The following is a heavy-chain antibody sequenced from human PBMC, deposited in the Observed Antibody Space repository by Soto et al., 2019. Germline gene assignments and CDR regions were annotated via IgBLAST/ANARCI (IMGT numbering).Heavy chain of an antibody. J-gene: IGHJ6*02. CDR3: ARGRVEVRSGYYYGMDV. V-gene: IGHV1-69*12. CDR2: IIPIFGTA. Sequence: QVQLVQSGAEVKKPGSSVKVSCKASGGTFSSYAISWVRQAPGQGLEWMGGIIPIFGTANYGQKFQGGATITADESTSTADMELRSLRSEDTGVYYCARGRVEVRSGYYYGMDVWGQGTTVTVSS. CDR1: GGTFSSYA. D-gene: IGHD1-7*01.